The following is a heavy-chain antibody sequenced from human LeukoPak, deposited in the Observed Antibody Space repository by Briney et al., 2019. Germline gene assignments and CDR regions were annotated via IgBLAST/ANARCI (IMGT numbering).Heavy chain of an antibody. Sequence: GASVKVSCKASGHTFTGYYMHWVRQAPGQGLEWMGWIYPNSGGTNYAQKFQGRVTVTRDTSISTAYMELSRLRSDDTAVYYCAREAYDSGSFRTDYYYMDVWGKGTTVTISS. CDR3: AREAYDSGSFRTDYYYMDV. V-gene: IGHV1-2*02. D-gene: IGHD3-10*01. CDR2: IYPNSGGT. J-gene: IGHJ6*03. CDR1: GHTFTGYY.